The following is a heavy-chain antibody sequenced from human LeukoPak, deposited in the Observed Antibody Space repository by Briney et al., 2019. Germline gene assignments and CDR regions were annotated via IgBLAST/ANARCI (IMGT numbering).Heavy chain of an antibody. CDR3: AKDRSDIVVVPAVIFDY. J-gene: IGHJ4*02. D-gene: IGHD2-2*01. V-gene: IGHV3-23*01. CDR1: GFIFSNYG. CDR2: ISGSGGST. Sequence: GGSLRLSCAASGFIFSNYGMSWVRQPPGKGLEWGSAISGSGGSTYYADAVKGRFTISRDNSQHTLYLLMNSLRAEDTAIYYCAKDRSDIVVVPAVIFDYWGQGTLVTGSS.